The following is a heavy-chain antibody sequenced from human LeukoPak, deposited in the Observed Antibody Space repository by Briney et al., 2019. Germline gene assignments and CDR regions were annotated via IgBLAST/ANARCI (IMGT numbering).Heavy chain of an antibody. D-gene: IGHD3-10*01. Sequence: SETLSLTCAVYGGSFSGYYWSWIRQPPGKGLEWIGEINHSGSTNYNPSLKSRVTISVDTSTNQFSLKLSSVTAADTAVYYCARVNYYGSGSYSPTTFYGMDVWGQGTTVTVSS. J-gene: IGHJ6*02. CDR2: INHSGST. CDR3: ARVNYYGSGSYSPTTFYGMDV. V-gene: IGHV4-34*01. CDR1: GGSFSGYY.